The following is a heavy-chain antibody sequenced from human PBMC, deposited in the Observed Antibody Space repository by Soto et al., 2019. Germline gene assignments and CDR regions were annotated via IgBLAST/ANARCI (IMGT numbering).Heavy chain of an antibody. V-gene: IGHV1-2*02. CDR2: INPNSGGT. Sequence: ASLKVSCKASGYTFTGYYMHWVRQAPGQGLEWMGWINPNSGGTNYAQKFQGRVTMTRDTSTSTVYMELSSLRSEDTAVYYCAREANYYDSSGPADYWGQGTLVTVSS. CDR3: AREANYYDSSGPADY. D-gene: IGHD3-22*01. CDR1: GYTFTGYY. J-gene: IGHJ4*02.